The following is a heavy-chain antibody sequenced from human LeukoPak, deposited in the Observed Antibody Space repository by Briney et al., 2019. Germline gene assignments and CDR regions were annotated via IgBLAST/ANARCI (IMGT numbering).Heavy chain of an antibody. J-gene: IGHJ6*03. D-gene: IGHD3-10*01. CDR2: ISYSGST. V-gene: IGHV4-39*07. CDR3: ARDRANSYGPYGSGSYYYYYYMDV. Sequence: PSETLSLTCTVSGGSISSGSYYWGWIRQPPGKGLEWIGTISYSGSTDYNPSLKSRVTISLDTSKNQFSLKLSSVTAADTAVYYCARDRANSYGPYGSGSYYYYYYMDVWGKGTTVTVSS. CDR1: GGSISSGSYY.